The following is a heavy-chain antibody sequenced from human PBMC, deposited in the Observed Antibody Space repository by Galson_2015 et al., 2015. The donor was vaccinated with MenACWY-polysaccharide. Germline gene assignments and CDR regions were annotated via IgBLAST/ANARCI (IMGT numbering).Heavy chain of an antibody. CDR3: AKEEKHYCFCSGTYLYF. CDR2: ISSDGGNE. V-gene: IGHV3-30*18. D-gene: IGHD3-10*01. CDR1: GFTLGSFG. J-gene: IGHJ4*02. Sequence: SLRLSCEASGFTLGSFGMNWVRQAPGKGLEWVAVISSDGGNENYADTVKDRYIMSTDNSTNTLFLQMNSLRPEDTAVYYCAKEEKHYCFCSGTYLYFWGQGALVPVSS.